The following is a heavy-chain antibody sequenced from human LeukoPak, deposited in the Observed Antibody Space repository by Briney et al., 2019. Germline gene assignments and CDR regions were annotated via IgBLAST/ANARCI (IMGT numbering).Heavy chain of an antibody. Sequence: GGSLRLSCAASGFTFGNYAMSWVRQAPGQGLEWMGWINPYNGNSKYAQKFQGRVTMTTDTSTNTAYMELRSLRSDDTAVFFCARDRIAAAVLDYWGQGTLVTVSS. J-gene: IGHJ4*02. CDR1: GFTFGNYA. D-gene: IGHD6-13*01. CDR2: INPYNGNS. CDR3: ARDRIAAAVLDY. V-gene: IGHV1-18*01.